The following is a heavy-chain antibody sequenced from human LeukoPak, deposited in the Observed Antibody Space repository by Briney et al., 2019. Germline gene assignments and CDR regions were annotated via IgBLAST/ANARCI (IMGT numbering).Heavy chain of an antibody. D-gene: IGHD3-10*01. J-gene: IGHJ4*02. CDR2: ISGSGGST. CDR1: GFTFSSYA. CDR3: ARKLWFGEPGDY. Sequence: PGGSLRLSCAACGFTFSSYAMSWVRQAPGKGLEWVSAISGSGGSTYYADSVKGRFTISRDNAKNSLYLQMNSLRAEDTAVYYCARKLWFGEPGDYWGQGTLVTVSS. V-gene: IGHV3-23*01.